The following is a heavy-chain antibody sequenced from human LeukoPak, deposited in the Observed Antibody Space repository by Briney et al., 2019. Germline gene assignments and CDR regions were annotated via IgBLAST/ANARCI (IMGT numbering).Heavy chain of an antibody. J-gene: IGHJ4*02. Sequence: KPGGSLRLSCAACGFTLSIYSMKCVRHSTGEGLECVSSISSSSSYIFYADSVERRFTISRHHDKNTLYLQMNTVRAEDTAVYYCARADGYSSGWYADYWGQGTLVTVSS. CDR3: ARADGYSSGWYADY. V-gene: IGHV3-21*01. CDR1: GFTLSIYS. CDR2: ISSSSSYI. D-gene: IGHD6-19*01.